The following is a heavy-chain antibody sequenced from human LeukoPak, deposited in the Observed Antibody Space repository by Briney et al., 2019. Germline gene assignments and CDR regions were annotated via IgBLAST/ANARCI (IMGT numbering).Heavy chain of an antibody. Sequence: SETLSLTCAVYGGSFSGYYWSWIRQPPGKGLEWIGEINHSGSTNYNPSLKSRVTISVDTSKNQFSLKLNSVTAADTAVYYCARGGGYSSSWYGGYFDYWGQGTLVTVSS. CDR3: ARGGGYSSSWYGGYFDY. D-gene: IGHD6-13*01. CDR1: GGSFSGYY. V-gene: IGHV4-34*01. J-gene: IGHJ4*02. CDR2: INHSGST.